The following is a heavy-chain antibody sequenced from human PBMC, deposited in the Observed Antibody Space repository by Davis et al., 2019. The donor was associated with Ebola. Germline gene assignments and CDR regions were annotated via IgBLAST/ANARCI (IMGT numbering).Heavy chain of an antibody. CDR3: KSGGYYLSYYYYGVDV. V-gene: IGHV3-49*03. J-gene: IGHJ6*02. CDR2: IRSKAYGGTT. D-gene: IGHD3-22*01. CDR1: GFTFGDYA. Sequence: GGSLRLSCTASGFTFGDYAMSWFRQAPGKGLEWVGFIRSKAYGGTTEYAASVRGRFTLSRDDSKSIAYLQMNSLKTEDTAVYYCKSGGYYLSYYYYGVDVWGQGTTVTVSS.